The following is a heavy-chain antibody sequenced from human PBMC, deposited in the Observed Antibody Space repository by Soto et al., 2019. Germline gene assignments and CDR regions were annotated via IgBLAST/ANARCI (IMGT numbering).Heavy chain of an antibody. J-gene: IGHJ4*02. CDR2: INYSGST. Sequence: QLQLQESGPGLVKPSETLSLTCTVSGGSISSSTYYWGWIRQPPGKGLEWIGSINYSGSTYYNPSLKCRVTISVDTSKNQFSLKLSSVTAADTAVHYCARLSPHNPLQSIDSWGQGTLLTVSS. CDR1: GGSISSSTYY. V-gene: IGHV4-39*01. D-gene: IGHD4-4*01. CDR3: ARLSPHNPLQSIDS.